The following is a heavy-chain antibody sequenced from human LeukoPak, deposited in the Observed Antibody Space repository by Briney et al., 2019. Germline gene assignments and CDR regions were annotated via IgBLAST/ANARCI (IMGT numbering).Heavy chain of an antibody. CDR1: GGSFSGYY. CDR2: INHSGST. J-gene: IGHJ4*02. D-gene: IGHD5-24*01. CDR3: ARGTPYGDGYAL. V-gene: IGHV4-34*01. Sequence: SETLSLTCAVYGGSFSGYYWSWIRQPPGKGLEWIGEINHSGSTNYNPSLKSRVTISVDTPKNQFSLKLSSVTAADTAVYYCARGTPYGDGYALWGQGTLVTVSS.